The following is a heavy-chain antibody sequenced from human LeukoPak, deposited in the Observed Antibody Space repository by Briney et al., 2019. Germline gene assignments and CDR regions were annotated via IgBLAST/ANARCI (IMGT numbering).Heavy chain of an antibody. D-gene: IGHD3-22*01. J-gene: IGHJ6*02. CDR3: ARDPRYYYDSSGYYPNYYYGMDV. V-gene: IGHV1-2*04. Sequence: VASVKVSCKASGYTFTGYYMHWVRQAPGQGLEWMGWINPNSGGTNYAQKFQGWVTMTRDTSISTAYMELSRLRSDDTAVYYCARDPRYYYDSSGYYPNYYYGMDVWGQGTTATVSS. CDR2: INPNSGGT. CDR1: GYTFTGYY.